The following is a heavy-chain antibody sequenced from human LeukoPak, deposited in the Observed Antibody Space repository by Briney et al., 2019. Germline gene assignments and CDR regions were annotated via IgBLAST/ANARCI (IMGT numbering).Heavy chain of an antibody. CDR3: ARDSTYYDFWSGYQSGTIDY. J-gene: IGHJ4*02. V-gene: IGHV3-48*01. CDR1: GFTFSSYS. CDR2: ISSSSSTI. D-gene: IGHD3-3*01. Sequence: GGSLRLSCAASGFTFSSYSMNWVRQAPGKGLEWVSYISSSSSTIYYADSVKGRFTISRDNAKNSLYLQMNSLRAEDTAVYYCARDSTYYDFWSGYQSGTIDYWGQGTLVTVSS.